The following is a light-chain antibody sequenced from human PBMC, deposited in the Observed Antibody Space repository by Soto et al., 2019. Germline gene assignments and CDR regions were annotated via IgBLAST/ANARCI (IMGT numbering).Light chain of an antibody. CDR3: SSYSISTAYL. CDR2: EVS. CDR1: SSDVGGYDY. Sequence: QSFLTQPASVSGSPGQSITISCTGTSSDVGGYDYVSWYQLHPGKAPKLMVFEVSNRPSGVSYRFSGSKSGNTASLTISGLQAEDEADYFRSSYSISTAYLFGTGTKVTVL. J-gene: IGLJ1*01. V-gene: IGLV2-14*01.